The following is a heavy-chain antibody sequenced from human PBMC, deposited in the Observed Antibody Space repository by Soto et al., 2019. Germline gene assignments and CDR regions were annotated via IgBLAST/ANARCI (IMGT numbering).Heavy chain of an antibody. D-gene: IGHD1-1*01. CDR3: ATDLLQLEPIYYGMDV. V-gene: IGHV1-24*01. Sequence: ASVKVSCKVSVYTLTELFMHWVRQAPGKGLEWMGGFDPEDGETIYAQKFQGRVTMTEDTSTDTAYMELSSLRSEDTAVYYCATDLLQLEPIYYGMDVWGQGTTVTVSS. CDR2: FDPEDGET. J-gene: IGHJ6*02. CDR1: VYTLTELF.